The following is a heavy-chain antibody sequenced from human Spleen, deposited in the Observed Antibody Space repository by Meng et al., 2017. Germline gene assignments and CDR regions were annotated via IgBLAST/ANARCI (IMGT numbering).Heavy chain of an antibody. Sequence: SQTLSLTCAVYGGSFSNYYWSWIRQPAGKGLEWIGRIYTSGSTNYNPSLKSRVTMSVDTSKNQFSLKLSSVTAADTAVYYCARDGFGYGSGSYYPYYFDYWGQGTRVTCAS. CDR2: IYTSGST. D-gene: IGHD3-10*01. CDR1: GGSFSNYY. CDR3: ARDGFGYGSGSYYPYYFDY. J-gene: IGHJ4*02. V-gene: IGHV4-4*07.